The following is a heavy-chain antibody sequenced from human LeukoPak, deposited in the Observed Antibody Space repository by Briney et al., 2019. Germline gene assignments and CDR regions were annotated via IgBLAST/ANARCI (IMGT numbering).Heavy chain of an antibody. D-gene: IGHD4-17*01. CDR1: GGTLSSYA. V-gene: IGHV1-69*13. J-gene: IGHJ5*02. CDR3: ARVGTTVPPMGWFDP. CDR2: IIPIFGTA. Sequence: GASVKVSCKASGGTLSSYAISWVRQAPGQGLEWTGVIIPIFGTANYAQKFQGRVTITADESTSTAYMELSSLRSEDTAVYYCARVGTTVPPMGWFDPWGQGTLVTVSS.